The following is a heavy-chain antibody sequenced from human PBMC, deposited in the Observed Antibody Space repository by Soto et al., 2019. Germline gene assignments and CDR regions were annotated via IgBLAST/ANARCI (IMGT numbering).Heavy chain of an antibody. CDR2: ISYDGSNK. CDR3: AREAGYYYGMDV. J-gene: IGHJ6*02. CDR1: GFTFSSYA. V-gene: IGHV3-30-3*01. Sequence: GGSLRLSCAASGFTFSSYAMHWVRQAPGKGLEWVAVISYDGSNKYYADSVKGRFTISRDNSKNTLYLQMNSLRAEDTAVYYCAREAGYYYGMDVWGQGTTVTSP.